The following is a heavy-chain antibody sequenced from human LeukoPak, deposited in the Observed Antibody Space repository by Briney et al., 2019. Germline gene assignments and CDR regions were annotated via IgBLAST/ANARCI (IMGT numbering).Heavy chain of an antibody. D-gene: IGHD4-17*01. CDR2: ISGSGGST. J-gene: IGHJ1*01. CDR1: GFTFSSYA. Sequence: GGSLRLSCAASGFTFSSYAMSWVRQAPGKGLEWVSAISGSGGSTYYADSVKGRFTISRDNSKNTLCLQMNSLRAEDTAVYYCAKDSTVVTFRHFQHWGQGTLVTVSS. CDR3: AKDSTVVTFRHFQH. V-gene: IGHV3-23*01.